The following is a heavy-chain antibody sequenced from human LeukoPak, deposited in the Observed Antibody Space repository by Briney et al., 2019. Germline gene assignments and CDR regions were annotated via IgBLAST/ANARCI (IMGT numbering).Heavy chain of an antibody. CDR1: GFTFDDYA. CDR2: ISWNSGSI. Sequence: GGSLRLSCAASGFTFDDYAMHWVRQAPGKGLEWVSGISWNSGSIGYADSVKGRFTISRDNAKNSLYLQMNSLRAEDMALYYCAKAGYDSSGYYYFDYWGQGTLVTVSS. CDR3: AKAGYDSSGYYYFDY. D-gene: IGHD3-22*01. J-gene: IGHJ4*02. V-gene: IGHV3-9*03.